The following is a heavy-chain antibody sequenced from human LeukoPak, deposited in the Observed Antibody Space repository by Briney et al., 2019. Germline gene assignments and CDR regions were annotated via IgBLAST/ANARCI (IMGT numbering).Heavy chain of an antibody. CDR3: ASEAAAGLTRQH. J-gene: IGHJ1*01. CDR1: GGTFSSYA. CDR2: IIPIFGTA. V-gene: IGHV1-69*13. Sequence: ASVKVSCKAPGGTFSSYAISWVRQAPGQGLEWMGGIIPIFGTANYAQKFQGRVTITADESTSTAYMELSSLRSEDTAVYYCASEAAAGLTRQHWGQGTLVTVSS. D-gene: IGHD6-13*01.